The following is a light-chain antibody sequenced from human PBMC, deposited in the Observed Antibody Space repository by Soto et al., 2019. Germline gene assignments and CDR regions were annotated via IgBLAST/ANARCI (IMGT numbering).Light chain of an antibody. Sequence: QLVLTQPPSVSGAPGQRVTLSCTGSSSNIGAGYDVHWYLQLPGTAPKLLIYSNTNRPSGVPDRFSGSKSGSSASLAITGLQAEDEADYYCQSHDSRGHAAVFGTGTKLTVL. CDR2: SNT. V-gene: IGLV1-40*01. CDR1: SSNIGAGYD. CDR3: QSHDSRGHAAV. J-gene: IGLJ1*01.